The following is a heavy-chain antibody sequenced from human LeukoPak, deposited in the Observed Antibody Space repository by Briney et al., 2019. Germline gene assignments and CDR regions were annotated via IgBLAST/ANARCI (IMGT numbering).Heavy chain of an antibody. CDR3: AKGTVEMATPFDY. Sequence: ASVKVSCKASGYTFIDSYMHWVRQAPGQGLEWMGWITPNSGGTNYAQKFQGRVTMTRDTSITTAYMELSRLRSDDTAVYYCAKGTVEMATPFDYWGQGTLVTVSS. J-gene: IGHJ4*02. CDR2: ITPNSGGT. D-gene: IGHD5-24*01. V-gene: IGHV1-2*02. CDR1: GYTFIDSY.